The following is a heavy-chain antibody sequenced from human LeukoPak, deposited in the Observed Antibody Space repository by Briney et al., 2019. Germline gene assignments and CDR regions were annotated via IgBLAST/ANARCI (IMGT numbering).Heavy chain of an antibody. V-gene: IGHV1-2*02. Sequence: ASVMVSCKASGYTFTDYYMHWVRQAPGQGLEWMGWINPNSGGTNYAQRFQGRVTMTRDTSITTAYMELSRLRSDDTAVYYCASLASGAPFDYWGQGTLVTVSS. CDR2: INPNSGGT. CDR3: ASLASGAPFDY. D-gene: IGHD7-27*01. CDR1: GYTFTDYY. J-gene: IGHJ4*02.